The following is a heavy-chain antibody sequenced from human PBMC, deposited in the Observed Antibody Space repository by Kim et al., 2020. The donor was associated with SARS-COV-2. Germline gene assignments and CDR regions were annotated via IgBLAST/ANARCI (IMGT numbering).Heavy chain of an antibody. V-gene: IGHV3-9*01. CDR2: LSGNSGVI. CDR1: GFTFGDFA. D-gene: IGHD6-6*01. Sequence: GGSLRLSCAASGFTFGDFAMNWVRQVPGKGLEWVSGLSGNSGVIGYADSVKGRFTISRHNAENSLYLQMNSLRAEDTAFYYCAKDLVSLSFRAFHIGGQGTRVTVAP. J-gene: IGHJ3*02. CDR3: AKDLVSLSFRAFHI.